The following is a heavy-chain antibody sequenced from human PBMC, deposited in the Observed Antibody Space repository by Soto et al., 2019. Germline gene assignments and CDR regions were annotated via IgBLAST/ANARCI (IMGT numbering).Heavy chain of an antibody. J-gene: IGHJ6*02. CDR2: IYYSGST. CDR1: GGSISSYY. Sequence: QVQLQESCQGLVKPSETLSLTCTVSGGSISSYYWSWIRQPPGKGLEWIGYIYYSGSTNYNPSLRSRVTISVDTSKNQFSLKLSSVTAADTAVYYCARGDPLLWFGEKVYYGMDVWGQGTTVTVSS. V-gene: IGHV4-59*01. D-gene: IGHD3-10*01. CDR3: ARGDPLLWFGEKVYYGMDV.